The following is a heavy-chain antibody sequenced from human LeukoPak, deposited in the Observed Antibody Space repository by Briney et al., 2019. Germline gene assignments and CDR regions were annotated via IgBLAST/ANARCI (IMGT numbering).Heavy chain of an antibody. CDR3: ASSYYDFWSGYYQNWFDP. CDR2: ISSSGGST. CDR1: GFTFSSYA. V-gene: IGHV3-23*01. Sequence: GGSLRLSCAASGFTFSSYAMSWVRQAPGKGLEWVSAISSSGGSTYYADSVKGRFTISRDNAKNSLYLQMNSLRAEDTAVYYCASSYYDFWSGYYQNWFDPWGQGTLVTVSS. J-gene: IGHJ5*02. D-gene: IGHD3-3*01.